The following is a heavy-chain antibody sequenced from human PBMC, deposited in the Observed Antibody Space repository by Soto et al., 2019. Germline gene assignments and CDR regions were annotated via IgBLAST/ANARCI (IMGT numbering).Heavy chain of an antibody. V-gene: IGHV4-59*12. J-gene: IGHJ4*02. CDR3: ARGWVITFGGVIVPQAFDY. D-gene: IGHD3-16*02. CDR2: VFYSGGT. Sequence: LETLCLTCTVSGGSINSFYWSWICQSPGEGLEWIADVFYSGGTNYNPSCESGVTISVDTSKTQFSLKLSSVTAADTAVYYCARGWVITFGGVIVPQAFDYWGQGTLVTVSS. CDR1: GGSINSFY.